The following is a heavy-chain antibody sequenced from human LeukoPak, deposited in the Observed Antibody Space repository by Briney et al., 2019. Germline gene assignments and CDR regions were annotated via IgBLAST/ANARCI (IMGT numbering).Heavy chain of an antibody. V-gene: IGHV4-39*01. CDR1: GDSISNTNYY. CDR3: ATQPSGDVVPIYTGYWYFDL. Sequence: SETLSLTCTVSGDSISNTNYYWGWIRQPPGKGLEWIGSIYYGGSTYYNPSLKSRVTLFVDTPKNQFSLKLSSVTASDTAVYYCATQPSGDVVPIYTGYWYFDLWGRGTLVTVSS. D-gene: IGHD5-12*01. CDR2: IYYGGST. J-gene: IGHJ2*01.